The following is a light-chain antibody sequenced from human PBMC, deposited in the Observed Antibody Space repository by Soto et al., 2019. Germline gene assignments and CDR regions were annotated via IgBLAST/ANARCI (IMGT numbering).Light chain of an antibody. V-gene: IGKV1-27*01. J-gene: IGKJ3*01. Sequence: DIQMTQSPSSLSASVGDRVTITCRASQGISTYLAWYQQKPGKVPKLLIYAASTLQSGVPSRFSGSGSGTDFTLTISSLQPEDVATYYCQKYNSAPLTCGPGTKVDIK. CDR1: QGISTY. CDR2: AAS. CDR3: QKYNSAPLT.